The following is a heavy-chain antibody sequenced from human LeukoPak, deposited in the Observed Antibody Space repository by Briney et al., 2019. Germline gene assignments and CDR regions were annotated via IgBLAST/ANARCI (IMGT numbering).Heavy chain of an antibody. D-gene: IGHD6-25*01. V-gene: IGHV4-4*07. J-gene: IGHJ4*02. CDR2: IYSSGTT. CDR1: GGSITSYY. Sequence: SETLSLTCTVSGGSITSYYWSWLRPPAGKGLEWVGRIYSSGTTNYNPSLKSRVTMSIDTTQFSLKLTSVTTADTAVYYCARAGGVKTAALDLDYWGQGTLVTVSS. CDR3: ARAGGVKTAALDLDY.